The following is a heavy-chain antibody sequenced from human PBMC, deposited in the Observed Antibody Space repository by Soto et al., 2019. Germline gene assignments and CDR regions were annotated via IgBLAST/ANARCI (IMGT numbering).Heavy chain of an antibody. CDR3: AKEWGNLGSNWYDSKSPFDR. Sequence: SVNGYFKAAWYSNIGVAVDWGSEDTGQRPEWMGWINTANGNTKSAYKFQGRVSLTRDTSASTVYMELSSLRSDDTAVYFCAKEWGNLGSNWYDSKSPFDRWGQGTLVTVSS. J-gene: IGHJ5*02. V-gene: IGHV1-3*04. D-gene: IGHD6-13*01. CDR2: INTANGNT. CDR1: WYSNIGVA.